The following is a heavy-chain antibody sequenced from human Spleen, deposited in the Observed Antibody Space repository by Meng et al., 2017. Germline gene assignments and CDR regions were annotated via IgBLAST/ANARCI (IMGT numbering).Heavy chain of an antibody. V-gene: IGHV4-34*01. CDR3: ASTTCYSLPVNS. CDR2: INHSGST. CDR1: GGSFSGYC. J-gene: IGHJ4*02. Sequence: QVQQKQWGARPVKASEPLSLTGAVYGGSFSGYCWSLIRQPPGKGMEWIGEINHSGSTNYNPSLPSRFTISVDPSANLFSLSLSSVSPADTAVYYCASTTCYSLPVNSWGQGTLVTVSS. D-gene: IGHD2-15*01.